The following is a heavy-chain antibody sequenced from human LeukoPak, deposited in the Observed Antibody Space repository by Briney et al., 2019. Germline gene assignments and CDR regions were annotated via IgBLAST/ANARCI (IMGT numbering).Heavy chain of an antibody. Sequence: VSVKVSCKVSGYTLTELSMHWVRQAPGKGLEWMGGFDPEDGETIYAQKFQGRVTMTEDTSTDTAYIELSSLRSEDTAVYYCATTVPAAILGSFDPWGQGTLVTVSS. CDR3: ATTVPAAILGSFDP. V-gene: IGHV1-24*01. CDR1: GYTLTELS. CDR2: FDPEDGET. D-gene: IGHD2-2*01. J-gene: IGHJ5*02.